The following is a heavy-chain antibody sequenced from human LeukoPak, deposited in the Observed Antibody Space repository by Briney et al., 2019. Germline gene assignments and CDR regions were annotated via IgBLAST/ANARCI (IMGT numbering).Heavy chain of an antibody. CDR3: ARDPTTVTTIFDS. D-gene: IGHD4-17*01. J-gene: IGHJ4*02. Sequence: SQTLSLTCSVSGVSISAYYWSWIRQPAGKGLEWIGRIYPGESIYASENTNYNPSLKSRVSMSGDTSKNQVSLKLRSVTAADTAVYYCARDPTTVTTIFDSWGQGTLVTVSS. CDR2: IYPGESIYASENT. V-gene: IGHV4-4*07. CDR1: GVSISAYY.